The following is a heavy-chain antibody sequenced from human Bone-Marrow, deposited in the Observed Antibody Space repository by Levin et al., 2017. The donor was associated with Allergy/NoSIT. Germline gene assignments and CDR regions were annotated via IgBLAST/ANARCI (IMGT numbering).Heavy chain of an antibody. CDR2: ISGSGGST. D-gene: IGHD3-16*01. V-gene: IGHV3-23*01. J-gene: IGHJ3*02. CDR1: GFTFSSYA. CDR3: AKDPSAMIPHAFDI. Sequence: GESLKISCAASGFTFSSYAMSWVRQAPGKGLEWVSAISGSGGSTYYADSVKGRFTISRDNSKNTLYLQMNSLRAEDTAVYYCAKDPSAMIPHAFDIWGQGTMVTVSS.